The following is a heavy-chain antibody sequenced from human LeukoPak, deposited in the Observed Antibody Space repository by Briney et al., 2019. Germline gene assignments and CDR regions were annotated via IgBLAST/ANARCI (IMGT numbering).Heavy chain of an antibody. CDR2: INPNSGGT. CDR3: AYEGRSSSSSVDY. D-gene: IGHD6-13*01. J-gene: IGHJ4*02. Sequence: ASVKVCCKASGYTFTVYYMHWVRQAPGQGLEWMGWINPNSGGTNYAQKFHGRVTMTRDASISTAYMELSRLRSDDTAVYYCAYEGRSSSSSVDYWGQGTLVTVSS. CDR1: GYTFTVYY. V-gene: IGHV1-2*02.